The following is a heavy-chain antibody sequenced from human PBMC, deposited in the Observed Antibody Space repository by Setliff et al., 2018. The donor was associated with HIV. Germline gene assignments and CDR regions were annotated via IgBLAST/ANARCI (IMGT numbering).Heavy chain of an antibody. V-gene: IGHV3-7*03. Sequence: GGSLRLSCAASGFTFNSHWMSWVRQAPGRGLEWVADINQDGSEKSYVDSVKGRFTISRDNAKNSLYLHMNSLRIEDTAVFYCVRGSSGLAVWGKGTTVTAPQ. J-gene: IGHJ6*04. CDR2: INQDGSEK. D-gene: IGHD5-12*01. CDR1: GFTFNSHW. CDR3: VRGSSGLAV.